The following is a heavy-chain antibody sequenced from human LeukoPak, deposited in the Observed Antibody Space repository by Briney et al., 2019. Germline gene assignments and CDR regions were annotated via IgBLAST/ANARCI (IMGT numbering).Heavy chain of an antibody. J-gene: IGHJ3*02. D-gene: IGHD3-3*01. CDR3: ARPRDRSITIFGVDRDAFDI. CDR1: GFTFSSYS. CDR2: IGSSSSYI. Sequence: GGSLRLSCAASGFTFSSYSMNWVRQAPGKGLEWVSSIGSSSSYIYYAESVKGRFTISRDNAKNSLYLQMNSLRAEDTAVYYCARPRDRSITIFGVDRDAFDIWGQGTMVTVSS. V-gene: IGHV3-21*01.